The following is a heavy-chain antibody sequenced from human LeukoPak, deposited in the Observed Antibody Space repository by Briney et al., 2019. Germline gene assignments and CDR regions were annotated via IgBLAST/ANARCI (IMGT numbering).Heavy chain of an antibody. V-gene: IGHV3-23*01. CDR2: ISGSGGST. D-gene: IGHD3-3*01. Sequence: PGGSLRLSCAASGFTFSSYAMSWVRQAPGKGLEWVSAISGSGGSTYYADSVKGRFTISRDNSKNTLYLQMNSLRAEDTAVYYCAKDHTYYDFWSGYYTHWGQETLVTVSS. J-gene: IGHJ4*02. CDR1: GFTFSSYA. CDR3: AKDHTYYDFWSGYYTH.